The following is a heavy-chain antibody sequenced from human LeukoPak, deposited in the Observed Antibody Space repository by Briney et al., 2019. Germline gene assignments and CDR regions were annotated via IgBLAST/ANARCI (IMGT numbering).Heavy chain of an antibody. CDR2: ISGSGGST. V-gene: IGHV3-23*01. CDR3: AKLSRITIFGVVIGFDY. Sequence: GGSLRLSCAASGFTFSGYAMSWVRQAPGKGLEWVSAISGSGGSTYYADSVKGRFTISRDNSKNTLYLQMNSLRAEDTAVYYCAKLSRITIFGVVIGFDYWGQGTPVTVSS. J-gene: IGHJ4*02. CDR1: GFTFSGYA. D-gene: IGHD3-3*01.